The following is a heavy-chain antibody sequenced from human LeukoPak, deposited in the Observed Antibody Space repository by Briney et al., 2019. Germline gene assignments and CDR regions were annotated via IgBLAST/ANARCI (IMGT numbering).Heavy chain of an antibody. Sequence: SETLSLTCAVYGGSFSGCYWSWIRQPPGKGLEWIGEINHSGSTNYNPSLKSRVTISVDTSKNQFSLKLSSVTAADTAVYYCASLGRKSYCSSTSCYRYYYYYMDVWGKGTTVTVSS. V-gene: IGHV4-34*01. J-gene: IGHJ6*03. CDR1: GGSFSGCY. CDR2: INHSGST. D-gene: IGHD2-2*01. CDR3: ASLGRKSYCSSTSCYRYYYYYMDV.